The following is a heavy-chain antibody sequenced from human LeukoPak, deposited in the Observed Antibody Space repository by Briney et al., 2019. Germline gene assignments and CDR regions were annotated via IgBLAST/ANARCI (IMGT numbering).Heavy chain of an antibody. CDR3: ATSGSYPLGWFDP. CDR2: IHHSGSF. Sequence: PSETLSLTCSFNGRAFTYYYWTWIRQPPGKGLEWIGEIHHSGSFKYSPSLKTRVTLSLDTSNNQFFLKLKSVTAADTAVYYCATSGSYPLGWFDPWGQGTLVTVSS. D-gene: IGHD1-26*01. J-gene: IGHJ5*02. V-gene: IGHV4-34*01. CDR1: GRAFTYYY.